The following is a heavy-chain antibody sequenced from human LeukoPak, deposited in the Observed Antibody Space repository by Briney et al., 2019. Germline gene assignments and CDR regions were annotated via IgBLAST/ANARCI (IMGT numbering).Heavy chain of an antibody. D-gene: IGHD1-26*01. V-gene: IGHV4-34*01. CDR1: GGSFSGYY. CDR2: INHSGST. CDR3: ARPAYRGSYYDAFDI. J-gene: IGHJ3*02. Sequence: SETLSLTCAVYGGSFSGYYWSWIRQPPGKGLEWIGEINHSGSTNYNPSLKSRVTISVDTSKNQFSLKLNSVTAADTAVYYCARPAYRGSYYDAFDIWGQGTMVTVSS.